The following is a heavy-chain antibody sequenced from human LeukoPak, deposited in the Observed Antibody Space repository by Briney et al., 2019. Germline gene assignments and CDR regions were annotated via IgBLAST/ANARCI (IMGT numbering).Heavy chain of an antibody. Sequence: SQTLSLTCTVSGGSISSGGYYWSWIRQHPGKGLEWIGYIYYSGSTYYNPSLKSRVTISVDTSKNQFSLKLSSVTAADTAVYYCASHYCSSTSCYIGAFDIWGQGTMVTVSS. J-gene: IGHJ3*02. CDR2: IYYSGST. V-gene: IGHV4-31*03. CDR1: GGSISSGGYY. CDR3: ASHYCSSTSCYIGAFDI. D-gene: IGHD2-2*02.